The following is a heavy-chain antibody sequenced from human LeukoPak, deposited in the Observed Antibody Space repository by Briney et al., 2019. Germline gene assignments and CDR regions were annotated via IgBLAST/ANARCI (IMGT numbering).Heavy chain of an antibody. CDR1: GYTFTAYY. V-gene: IGHV1-2*04. CDR2: INPNSGGT. CDR3: ALSRLGEPGGMDV. J-gene: IGHJ6*02. Sequence: APVKVSCKASGYTFTAYYMHWVRQAPGLGLERMGWINPNSGGTNYAQKFQGWVTMTRDMSINTVHMELSSLRSDGTAVYYCALSRLGEPGGMDVWGQGTTVTVSS. D-gene: IGHD3-10*01.